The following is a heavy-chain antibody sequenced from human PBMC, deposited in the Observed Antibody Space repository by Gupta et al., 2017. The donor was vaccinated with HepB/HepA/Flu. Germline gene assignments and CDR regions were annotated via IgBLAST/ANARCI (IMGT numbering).Heavy chain of an antibody. Sequence: QVQLVQSEAEVKKPGSSVKVSCTASGGSFSKCALNWVRQAPGQGLEWMGRIIPLLEKTHYSQKFQGRRTLTADTSTSTVYMELGTLTSEDTGIDDCARDVDAGDVVLGVAARVDDGGQGTIVPVSS. CDR1: GGSFSKCA. D-gene: IGHD2-15*01. CDR2: IIPLLEKT. CDR3: ARDVDAGDVVLGVAARVDD. V-gene: IGHV1-69*04. J-gene: IGHJ4*02.